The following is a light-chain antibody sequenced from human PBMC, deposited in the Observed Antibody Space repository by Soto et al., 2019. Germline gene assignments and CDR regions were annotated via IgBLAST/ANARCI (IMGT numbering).Light chain of an antibody. Sequence: QSVLTQPPSASGTPGQRLTISCSGSTSNIGSNTVSWYQQLPGTAPKLLIHSNNQRPSGVPDRFSGSKSGTSASLAISGLQSEDAADYSCAAWDDSLNGVVFGGGTKLTVL. V-gene: IGLV1-44*01. J-gene: IGLJ2*01. CDR2: SNN. CDR3: AAWDDSLNGVV. CDR1: TSNIGSNT.